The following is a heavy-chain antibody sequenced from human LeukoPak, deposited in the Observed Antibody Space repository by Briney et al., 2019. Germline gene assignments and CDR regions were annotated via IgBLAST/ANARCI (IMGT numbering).Heavy chain of an antibody. CDR1: GGSISSGDYY. CDR2: IYYSGST. D-gene: IGHD3-10*01. V-gene: IGHV4-30-4*01. J-gene: IGHJ3*02. CDR3: ASDMVRGAPDGAFDI. Sequence: PSQTLSLTCTVSGGSISSGDYYWSWIRQPPGKGLEWIGYIYYSGSTYYNPSLKSRVTISVDTSKNQFSLKLSSVTAADTAVYYCASDMVRGAPDGAFDIWGQGTMVTVSS.